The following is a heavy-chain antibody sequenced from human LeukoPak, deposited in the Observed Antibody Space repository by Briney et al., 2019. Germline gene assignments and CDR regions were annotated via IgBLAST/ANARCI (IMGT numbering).Heavy chain of an antibody. D-gene: IGHD4-17*01. CDR1: GFTFSGSA. CDR2: IRSKANSYAT. J-gene: IGHJ4*02. V-gene: IGHV3-73*01. Sequence: GGSLRLSCAASGFTFSGSAMHWVRQASGKGLERVGRIRSKANSYATAYAASVKGRFTISRDDSKNTAYLQMNGLKTEDTAVYYCTRHGTTGDYWGQGTLVTVSS. CDR3: TRHGTTGDY.